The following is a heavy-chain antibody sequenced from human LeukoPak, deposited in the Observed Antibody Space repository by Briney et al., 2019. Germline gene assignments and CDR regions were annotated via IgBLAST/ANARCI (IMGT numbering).Heavy chain of an antibody. J-gene: IGHJ4*02. CDR2: IYTSGST. D-gene: IGHD5-24*01. CDR1: GVSISSYY. V-gene: IGHV4-4*09. CDR3: ARHFGKMAFDY. Sequence: SETLSLTCTVSGVSISSYYWSWIRQPPGKGLEWIGYIYTSGSTNYNPSLKSRVTISVDTSKNQFSLKLSSVTAADTAVYYCARHFGKMAFDYWGQGTLVTVSS.